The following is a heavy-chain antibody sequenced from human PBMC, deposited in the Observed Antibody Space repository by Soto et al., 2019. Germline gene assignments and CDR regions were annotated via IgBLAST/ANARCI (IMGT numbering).Heavy chain of an antibody. Sequence: EVQLLDSGGGLVQPGGSLRLSCAASGFTFSSYAMSWVSQAPGKGLEWVSSISGSGGGTYYADSVKGRFTISRDNSKNTLSLQRNSLRAEDTAVYYCAKSRGSGSYFNPSDAFDFWGQGTMVTVSS. CDR3: AKSRGSGSYFNPSDAFDF. D-gene: IGHD3-10*01. CDR2: ISGSGGGT. V-gene: IGHV3-23*01. CDR1: GFTFSSYA. J-gene: IGHJ3*01.